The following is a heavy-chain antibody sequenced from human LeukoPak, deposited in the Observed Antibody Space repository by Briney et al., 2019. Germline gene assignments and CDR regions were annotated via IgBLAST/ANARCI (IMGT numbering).Heavy chain of an antibody. J-gene: IGHJ4*02. CDR3: ARDGARAARRPYYFDY. CDR2: IIPIFGTA. D-gene: IGHD6-6*01. V-gene: IGHV1-69*01. CDR1: GGTFSSYA. Sequence: GSSVKVSCKASGGTFSSYAISWVRQAPGQGLEWMGGIIPIFGTANYAQKFQGRVTITADESTSTAYMELRSLRSDDTAVYYCARDGARAARRPYYFDYWGQGTLVTVSS.